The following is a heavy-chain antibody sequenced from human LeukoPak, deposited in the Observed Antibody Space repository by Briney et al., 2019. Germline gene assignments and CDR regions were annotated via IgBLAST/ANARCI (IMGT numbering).Heavy chain of an antibody. CDR2: TSYNGNIK. D-gene: IGHD3-22*01. V-gene: IGHV3-30*18. J-gene: IGHJ4*02. Sequence: GGSLRLSCAASGFTFSSYGMHWVRQDPGKGLEWLAGTSYNGNIKYYADYVKGRFSISRDNSKNTLYLQMDSLRAEDTAVYYCAKGDNYYDSSGYYYVRALFDYWGQGTLVTVSS. CDR1: GFTFSSYG. CDR3: AKGDNYYDSSGYYYVRALFDY.